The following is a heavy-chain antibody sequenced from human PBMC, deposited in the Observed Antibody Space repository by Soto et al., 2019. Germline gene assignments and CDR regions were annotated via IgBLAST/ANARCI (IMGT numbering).Heavy chain of an antibody. CDR3: AGDISGQSSDYYYGMDV. Sequence: SVKVSCKASGGTFSSYAISWVRQAPGQGLEWMGGIIPIFGTANYAQKFQGRVTITADESTSTAYMELSSLRSEDTAVYYCAGDISGQSSDYYYGMDVWGQGTTVTVSS. CDR2: IIPIFGTA. J-gene: IGHJ6*02. CDR1: GGTFSSYA. D-gene: IGHD2-15*01. V-gene: IGHV1-69*13.